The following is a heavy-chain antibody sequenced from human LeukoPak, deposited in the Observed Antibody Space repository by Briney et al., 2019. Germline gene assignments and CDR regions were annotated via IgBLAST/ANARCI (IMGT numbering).Heavy chain of an antibody. CDR1: GGSISSGTYY. CDR3: ARVGSSSSKHYYYMDV. D-gene: IGHD6-6*01. Sequence: SQTLSLTCTVSGGSISSGTYYWSWIRQPAGKGLEWIGRIYTSGSTNYNPSLKSRVTMSVDTSKNQFSLKLSSVTAADTAVYYCARVGSSSSKHYYYMDVWGKGTTVTVSS. V-gene: IGHV4-61*02. CDR2: IYTSGST. J-gene: IGHJ6*03.